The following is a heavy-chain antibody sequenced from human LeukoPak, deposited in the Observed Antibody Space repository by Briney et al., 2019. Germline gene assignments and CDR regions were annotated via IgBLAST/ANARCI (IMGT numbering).Heavy chain of an antibody. Sequence: SVKVSCKASGGTFSSYAISWVRQAPGQGLEWMGRIIPILGIANYAQKFQGRVTITADKSTSTAYMELSSLRSEDTAVYYCARSIRMILPPNYYYYGMDVWGQGTTVTVSS. CDR2: IIPILGIA. D-gene: IGHD2-21*01. CDR1: GGTFSSYA. CDR3: ARSIRMILPPNYYYYGMDV. V-gene: IGHV1-69*04. J-gene: IGHJ6*02.